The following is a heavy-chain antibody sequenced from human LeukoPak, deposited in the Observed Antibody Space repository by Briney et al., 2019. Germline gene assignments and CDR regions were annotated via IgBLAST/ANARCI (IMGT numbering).Heavy chain of an antibody. Sequence: GGSLRLSCAASGFTFSTYAMSWVRQAPGKGLEWVSAISGSGGTTYNADSVKGRFTISRDNSKSTLYLQMNSLRAEDSAIYYCASRKEYSTSSVFYWGQGTLVTVSS. CDR2: ISGSGGTT. J-gene: IGHJ4*02. V-gene: IGHV3-23*01. CDR3: ASRKEYSTSSVFY. D-gene: IGHD6-6*01. CDR1: GFTFSTYA.